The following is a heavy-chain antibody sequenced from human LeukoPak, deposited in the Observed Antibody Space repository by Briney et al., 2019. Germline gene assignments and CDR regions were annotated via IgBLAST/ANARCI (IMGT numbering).Heavy chain of an antibody. Sequence: PRGSLRLSCAASGFTFSSYAMSWVRQAPGKGLEWVAVISYDGSNKYYADSVKGRFTISRDNSKNTLYLQMNSLRAEDTAVYYCAKEKRYYYYGMDVWGQGTTVTVSS. J-gene: IGHJ6*02. CDR3: AKEKRYYYYGMDV. CDR1: GFTFSSYA. CDR2: ISYDGSNK. V-gene: IGHV3-30*18.